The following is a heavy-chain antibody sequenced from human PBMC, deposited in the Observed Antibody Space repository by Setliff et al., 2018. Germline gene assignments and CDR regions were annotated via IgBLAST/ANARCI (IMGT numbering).Heavy chain of an antibody. Sequence: SLKISCKGSGYSFTRYWIGWVRRMPGKGLEWMGIIYPGDSDTRYSPSFQGQVTISADKSISTAYLQWSSLKASDTAMYYCARVEEYCSGGTCYSFDYWGQGTLVTVSS. V-gene: IGHV5-51*01. CDR1: GYSFTRYW. CDR2: IYPGDSDT. J-gene: IGHJ4*02. CDR3: ARVEEYCSGGTCYSFDY. D-gene: IGHD2-15*01.